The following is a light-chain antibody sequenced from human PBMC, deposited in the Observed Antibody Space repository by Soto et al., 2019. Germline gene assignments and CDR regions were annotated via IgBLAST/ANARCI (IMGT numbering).Light chain of an antibody. CDR1: GSEIGSYNY. CDR3: NSYTSASTYV. J-gene: IGLJ1*01. V-gene: IGLV2-14*03. Sequence: QSVLTQPASVSGSPGQSITISCTGTGSEIGSYNYVSWYQHHPGKVPKFIIYDVTNRPSGVSDRFSGSKSGNTASLTISVLQAEDEADYYCNSYTSASTYVFGTGTKVTVL. CDR2: DVT.